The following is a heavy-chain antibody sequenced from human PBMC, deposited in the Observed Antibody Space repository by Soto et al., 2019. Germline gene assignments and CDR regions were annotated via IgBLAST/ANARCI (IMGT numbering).Heavy chain of an antibody. D-gene: IGHD5-12*01. CDR2: IIPIFGTA. Sequence: SVKVSCKASGGTFSSYATSWVRQAPGQGLEWMGGIIPIFGTANYAQKFQGRVTITADESTSTAYMELSSLRSEDTAVYYCARDLRLGKRIVATITWGVDNWFDPWGQGTLVTVSS. J-gene: IGHJ5*02. CDR1: GGTFSSYA. V-gene: IGHV1-69*13. CDR3: ARDLRLGKRIVATITWGVDNWFDP.